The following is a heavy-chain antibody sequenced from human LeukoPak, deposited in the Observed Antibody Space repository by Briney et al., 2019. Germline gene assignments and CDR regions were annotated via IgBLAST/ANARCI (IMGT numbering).Heavy chain of an antibody. CDR2: ISDSGDKT. V-gene: IGHV3-23*01. Sequence: PGGSLRLSCAASGFTFSNYAMSWVRQAPGKGLECVSAISDSGDKTDYADSVRGRFTIYRDNSKDTLYLQMNSLGAEDTAVYYCAKDAAVAGLEYWGQGTLVTVSS. D-gene: IGHD6-19*01. CDR3: AKDAAVAGLEY. CDR1: GFTFSNYA. J-gene: IGHJ4*02.